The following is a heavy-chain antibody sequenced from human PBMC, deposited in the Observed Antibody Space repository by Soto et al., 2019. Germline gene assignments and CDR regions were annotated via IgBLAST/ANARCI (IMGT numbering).Heavy chain of an antibody. CDR3: ARHTITMVRGVIITSPITTGWFDP. CDR2: IDPSDSYT. V-gene: IGHV5-10-1*01. Sequence: GESLKISCKGSGYSFTSYWNSWVRQMPGKGLEWMGRIDPSDSYTNYSPSFQGHVTISADKSISTAYLQWSSLKASDTAMYYCARHTITMVRGVIITSPITTGWFDPWGQGTLVTVSS. J-gene: IGHJ5*02. CDR1: GYSFTSYW. D-gene: IGHD3-10*01.